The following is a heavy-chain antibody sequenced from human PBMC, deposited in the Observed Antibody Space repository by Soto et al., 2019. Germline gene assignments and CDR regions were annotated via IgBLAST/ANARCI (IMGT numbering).Heavy chain of an antibody. Sequence: GGSLRLSCAVSGFTFGSYWMNWVRLIPGKGLEWVAYIKPDGSATYYVDSVKGRFTISRDNANNSLYLQMNSLRAEDTSVYYCAIAGYCGRGCYSYFHYRGQGPLVTFSS. J-gene: IGHJ4*02. CDR1: GFTFGSYW. CDR2: IKPDGSAT. V-gene: IGHV3-7*01. D-gene: IGHD2-21*02. CDR3: AIAGYCGRGCYSYFHY.